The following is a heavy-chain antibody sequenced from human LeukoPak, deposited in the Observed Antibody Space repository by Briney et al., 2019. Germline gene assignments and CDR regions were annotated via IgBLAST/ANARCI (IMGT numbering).Heavy chain of an antibody. V-gene: IGHV4-39*01. J-gene: IGHJ4*02. D-gene: IGHD5-24*01. CDR2: IYYAWSS. CDR3: ARAVEMSTIHPAFDF. CDR1: SASIRSSRCY. Sequence: SETLSLTCTVSSASIRSSRCYWGWIRQSPGKCLEWLGSIYYAWSSYYNPSLRSRVTISVDTSTNQVSLHLTSVAAADTAVYYCARAVEMSTIHPAFDFWGQGALVTVSS.